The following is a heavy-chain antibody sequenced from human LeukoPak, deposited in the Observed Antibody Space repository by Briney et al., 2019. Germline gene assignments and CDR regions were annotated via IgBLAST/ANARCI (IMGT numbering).Heavy chain of an antibody. CDR1: GGSISSGDYY. J-gene: IGHJ4*02. Sequence: NPSQTLSLTCTVSGGSISSGDYYWSWIRQPPGKGLEWIGYIYYSRSTYYNPSLKSRVTISVDTSKNQFSLKLSSVTAADTAVYYCARERRLSYYDSSGYYFDWGQGTLVTVSS. D-gene: IGHD3-22*01. CDR3: ARERRLSYYDSSGYYFD. CDR2: IYYSRST. V-gene: IGHV4-30-4*08.